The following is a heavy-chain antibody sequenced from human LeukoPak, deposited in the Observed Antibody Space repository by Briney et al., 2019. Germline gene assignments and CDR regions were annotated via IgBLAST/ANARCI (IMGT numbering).Heavy chain of an antibody. D-gene: IGHD6-13*01. V-gene: IGHV3-30*02. CDR1: GFTFSSYG. J-gene: IGHJ4*02. CDR2: IRYDGSNK. Sequence: GGSLRLSCAASGFTFSSYGMHWVRQAPGKGLEWVAFIRYDGSNKYYADSVKGRFTISRDNSKNTLYLQMNSLRAEDTAVYYCARVPAAAPGQGIDYWGQGTLVTVSS. CDR3: ARVPAAAPGQGIDY.